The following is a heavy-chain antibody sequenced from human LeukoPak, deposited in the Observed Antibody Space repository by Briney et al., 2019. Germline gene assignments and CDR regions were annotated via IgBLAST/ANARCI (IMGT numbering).Heavy chain of an antibody. V-gene: IGHV4-61*05. Sequence: PSETLSLTCTVSGGSISSSSYYWGWIRQPPGKGLEWIGFSYYNGNTNYNPSLKSRVTISVDTSKNQFSLKLSSVTAADTAVYYCARHASSTTFDPWGQGTLVTVSS. CDR3: ARHASSTTFDP. CDR1: GGSISSSSYY. J-gene: IGHJ5*02. D-gene: IGHD6-6*01. CDR2: SYYNGNT.